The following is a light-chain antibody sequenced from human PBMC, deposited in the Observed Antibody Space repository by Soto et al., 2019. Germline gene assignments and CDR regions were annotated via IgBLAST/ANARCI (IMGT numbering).Light chain of an antibody. J-gene: IGKJ2*01. CDR3: QQYNNWPPT. V-gene: IGKV3-15*01. CDR2: GAS. CDR1: QSVSSN. Sequence: EIVMTQSPATLSVSPGERATLSCRASQSVSSNVAWYQQKPGQAPRLLIYGASTRATGIPARFSGSGSGTEFTLTISSLQSEDFAVYYWQQYNNWPPTFGKGTKLEIK.